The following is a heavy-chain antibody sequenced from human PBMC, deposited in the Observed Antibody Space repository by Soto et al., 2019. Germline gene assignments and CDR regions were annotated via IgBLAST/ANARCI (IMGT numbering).Heavy chain of an antibody. V-gene: IGHV4-4*07. CDR3: AREGSYSAYNFAHGIQLWSFDF. D-gene: IGHD5-12*01. CDR2: IFSSGST. Sequence: SETLSLTCTVSGGSINTFYWSWVRQPAGKGLEWIGRIFSSGSTSFNPSLESRVAMSVDTSKNHFSLNLSSATAADMAVYYCAREGSYSAYNFAHGIQLWSFDFWGQGALVTVSS. CDR1: GGSINTFY. J-gene: IGHJ4*02.